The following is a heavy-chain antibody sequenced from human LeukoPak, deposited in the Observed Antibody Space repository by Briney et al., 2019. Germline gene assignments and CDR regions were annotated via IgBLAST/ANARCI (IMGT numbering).Heavy chain of an antibody. CDR2: INHSRST. CDR1: GGSFSGYY. CDR3: ARVGLRIFWYYYGSGSYRVFDY. V-gene: IGHV4-34*01. J-gene: IGHJ4*02. Sequence: SETLSLTCAVYGGSFSGYYWSWIRQPPGKGLEWIGEINHSRSTNYNPSLKSRVTISVDTSKNQFSLKLSSVTAADTAVYYCARVGLRIFWYYYGSGSYRVFDYWGQGTLVTVSS. D-gene: IGHD3-10*01.